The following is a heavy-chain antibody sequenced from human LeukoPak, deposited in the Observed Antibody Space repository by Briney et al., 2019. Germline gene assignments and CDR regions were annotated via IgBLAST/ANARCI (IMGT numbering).Heavy chain of an antibody. Sequence: SETLSLTCTVSSGSISSYDYYWTWIRQHPGKGLEWIGYIYHSGTTYYNPSLESRVTISVDTSENQFSLKLTAVTAADSAMYYCARYSGNYRFFDYWGPGTLVTVSS. V-gene: IGHV4-31*03. CDR3: ARYSGNYRFFDY. J-gene: IGHJ4*02. D-gene: IGHD1-26*01. CDR1: SGSISSYDYY. CDR2: IYHSGTT.